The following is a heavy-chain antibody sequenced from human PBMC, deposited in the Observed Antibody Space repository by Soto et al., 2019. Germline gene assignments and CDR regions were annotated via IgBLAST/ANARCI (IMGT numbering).Heavy chain of an antibody. CDR1: VGSFSDYY. J-gene: IGHJ4*02. V-gene: IGHV4-34*01. D-gene: IGHD3-9*01. CDR2: INHRGSS. CDR3: ARGQTKSFLTYFDY. Sequence: SETLSLTCAVYVGSFSDYYWNWIRPSPGKGLEWIGEINHRGSSSYNPSLKSQVTISVDTSKNQFSLKLSSVTASATAVYYCARGQTKSFLTYFDYWGMGSLVTVYS.